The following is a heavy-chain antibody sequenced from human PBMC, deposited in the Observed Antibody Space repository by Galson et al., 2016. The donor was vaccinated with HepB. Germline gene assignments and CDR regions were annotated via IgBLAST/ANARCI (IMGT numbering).Heavy chain of an antibody. V-gene: IGHV1-18*01. Sequence: SVKVSCKASGYTFTGHGISWMRQAPGQGLEWLGWISGFNGNTNYAQSVQGRVTLTTDTSTSTAYMELRSLRSDDTAVYFCARGPSSGYYYIPNFFDLWGQGTLVTVFS. CDR1: GYTFTGHG. J-gene: IGHJ4*02. CDR2: ISGFNGNT. D-gene: IGHD3-22*01. CDR3: ARGPSSGYYYIPNFFDL.